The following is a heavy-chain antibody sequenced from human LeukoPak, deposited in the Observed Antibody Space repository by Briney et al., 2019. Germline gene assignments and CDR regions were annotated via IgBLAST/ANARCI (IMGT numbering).Heavy chain of an antibody. Sequence: GGSLRLSCAASGFTFSSYGMHWVRQAPGKGLERVAVIWYDGSNKYYADSVKGRFTISRDNSKNTLYLQMNSLRAEDTAVYYCARDIGWSDYWGQGTLVTVSS. J-gene: IGHJ4*02. CDR2: IWYDGSNK. V-gene: IGHV3-33*01. CDR1: GFTFSSYG. D-gene: IGHD6-19*01. CDR3: ARDIGWSDY.